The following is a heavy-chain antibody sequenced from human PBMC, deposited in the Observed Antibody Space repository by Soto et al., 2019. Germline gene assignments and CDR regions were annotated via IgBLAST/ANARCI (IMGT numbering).Heavy chain of an antibody. V-gene: IGHV4-31*03. Sequence: SETLSLTCTVSGGCISSGGYYWSWIRQHPGKGLEWIGYIYYSGSTYYTPSLKSRVTISVDTSKNQFSLKLSSVTAVDTAVYYCATGGYSYGHQPTHSWGQATLVTVSS. CDR3: ATGGYSYGHQPTHS. CDR2: IYYSGST. CDR1: GGCISSGGYY. J-gene: IGHJ4*02. D-gene: IGHD5-18*01.